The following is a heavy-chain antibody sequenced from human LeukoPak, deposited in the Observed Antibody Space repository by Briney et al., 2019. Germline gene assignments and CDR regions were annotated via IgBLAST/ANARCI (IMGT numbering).Heavy chain of an antibody. D-gene: IGHD1-26*01. CDR2: ISSSSSYI. J-gene: IGHJ4*02. CDR1: GFTFSSYS. CDR3: ARDLGQWEPYDY. V-gene: IGHV3-21*01. Sequence: GGSLRLSCAASGFTFSSYSMNWVRQAPGKGLEWVSSISSSSSYIYYAGSVKGQFTISRDNAKNSLYLQMNSLRAEDTAVYYCARDLGQWEPYDYWGQGTLVTVSS.